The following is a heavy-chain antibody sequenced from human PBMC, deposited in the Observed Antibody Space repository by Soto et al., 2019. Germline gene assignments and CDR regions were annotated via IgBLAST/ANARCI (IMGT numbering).Heavy chain of an antibody. J-gene: IGHJ4*02. V-gene: IGHV3-30-3*01. CDR2: ISYGGSNK. Sequence: GGSLRLSCAASGFTFSSYAMHWVRQAPGKGLEWVAVISYGGSNKYYADSVKGRFTISRDNSKNTLYLQMNSLRAEDTAVYYCARDRIAAAGQILVDYWGQGTLVTVSS. D-gene: IGHD6-13*01. CDR1: GFTFSSYA. CDR3: ARDRIAAAGQILVDY.